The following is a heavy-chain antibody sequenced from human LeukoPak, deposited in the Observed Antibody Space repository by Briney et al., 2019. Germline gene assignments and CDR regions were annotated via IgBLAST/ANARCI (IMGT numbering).Heavy chain of an antibody. CDR1: GYSISSGYY. CDR3: ARSRLEAFDI. Sequence: SETLSLTCTVSGYSISSGYYWGWIRQPPGKGLEWIGSIYHSGSTYYNPSLKSRVTISVDTSKNQFSLKLSSVTAADTAVYYCARSRLEAFDIWGQGTMATVCS. D-gene: IGHD1-1*01. V-gene: IGHV4-38-2*02. J-gene: IGHJ3*02. CDR2: IYHSGST.